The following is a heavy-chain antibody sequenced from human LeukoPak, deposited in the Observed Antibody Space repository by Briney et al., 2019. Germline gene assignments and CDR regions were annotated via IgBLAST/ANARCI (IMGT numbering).Heavy chain of an antibody. J-gene: IGHJ3*02. CDR1: GFTFSSYA. Sequence: LPGGSLRLSCAASGFTFSSYAMHWVRQAPGKGLEWVAVISYDGSNKYYADSVKGRFTISRDNSKNTLYLQMNSLRAEDTAVYYCASNGGGTGAFDIWGQGTMVTVSS. CDR3: ASNGGGTGAFDI. D-gene: IGHD2-8*01. V-gene: IGHV3-30-3*01. CDR2: ISYDGSNK.